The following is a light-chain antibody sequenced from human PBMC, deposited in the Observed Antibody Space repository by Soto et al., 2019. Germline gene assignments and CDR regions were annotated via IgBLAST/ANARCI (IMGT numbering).Light chain of an antibody. Sequence: QSSLTHPASVSGSPGQSITISCTGTSSDVGAYNLVSWYQQHPGKAPKLMIYDVSNRPSGVSDRFSGSKSGNTASLTISGLQAEDEADYYCSSYTSSSTVVFGGGTKLTVL. J-gene: IGLJ2*01. CDR3: SSYTSSSTVV. V-gene: IGLV2-14*01. CDR1: SSDVGAYNL. CDR2: DVS.